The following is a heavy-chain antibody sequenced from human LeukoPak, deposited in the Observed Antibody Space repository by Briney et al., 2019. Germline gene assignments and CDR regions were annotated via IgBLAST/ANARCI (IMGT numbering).Heavy chain of an antibody. Sequence: SETLSLTCTVSGGSISSSSYYWGWIRQPPGKGLEWIGSIYYSGSTYYNPSLKSRVTISVDTSKNQFSLKLSSVTAADTAVYYCARQGYGGKGKGFSIDYWGQGTLVTVSS. D-gene: IGHD4-23*01. CDR2: IYYSGST. J-gene: IGHJ4*02. CDR3: ARQGYGGKGKGFSIDY. CDR1: GGSISSSSYY. V-gene: IGHV4-39*07.